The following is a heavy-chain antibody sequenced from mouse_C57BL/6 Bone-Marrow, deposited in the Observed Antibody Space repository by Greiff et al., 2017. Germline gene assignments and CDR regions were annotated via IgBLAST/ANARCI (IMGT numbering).Heavy chain of an antibody. J-gene: IGHJ1*03. CDR2: IRNKANGYTT. D-gene: IGHD1-1*01. CDR3: SRYYYGSSHWYFDV. Sequence: DVKLVESGGGLVQPGGSLSLSCAASGFTFTDYYMSWVRQPPGKALEWLGFIRNKANGYTTEYSASVKGRFTISRDNSQSILYLQMNALRAEDSATYYGSRYYYGSSHWYFDVWGTGTTVTVSS. CDR1: GFTFTDYY. V-gene: IGHV7-3*01.